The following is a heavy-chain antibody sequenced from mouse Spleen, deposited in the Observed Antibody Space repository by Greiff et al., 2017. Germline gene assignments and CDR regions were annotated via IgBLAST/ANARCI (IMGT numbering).Heavy chain of an antibody. Sequence: VQLKESVAELVRPGASVKLSCTASGFNIKNTYMHWVKQRPEQGLEWIGRIDPANGNTKYAPKFQGKATITADTSSNTAYLQLSSLTSEDTAIYYCARNPYGKGYAMDYWGQGTSVTVSS. CDR1: GFNIKNTY. V-gene: IGHV14-3*01. D-gene: IGHD2-1*01. CDR2: IDPANGNT. CDR3: ARNPYGKGYAMDY. J-gene: IGHJ4*01.